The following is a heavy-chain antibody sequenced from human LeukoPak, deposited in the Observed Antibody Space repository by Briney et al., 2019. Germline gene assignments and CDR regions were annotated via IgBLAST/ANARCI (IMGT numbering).Heavy chain of an antibody. CDR2: IKHDGGEA. CDR1: EFTFNRYW. CDR3: ARDALFGSGRTHLDF. Sequence: GGSLRLSCVASASEFTFNRYWMSWVRQAPGTGLQWVANIKHDGGEAFYVDSVKGRFTISRDNARNLLSLQMNSLTIDDTGVYFCARDALFGSGRTHLDFWGQGTLVSVSP. D-gene: IGHD3-10*01. V-gene: IGHV3-7*04. J-gene: IGHJ4*02.